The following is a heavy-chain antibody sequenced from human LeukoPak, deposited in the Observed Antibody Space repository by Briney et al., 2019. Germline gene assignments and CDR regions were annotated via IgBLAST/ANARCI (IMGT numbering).Heavy chain of an antibody. D-gene: IGHD3-3*01. CDR3: AKILYGSGYFLLDS. CDR2: ISSDGST. V-gene: IGHV3-23*01. CDR1: GFTFSSYD. Sequence: PGGSLRLSCAASGFTFSSYDMSWVRQAPGKGLEWVSAISSDGSTYYADSVKGRFTVSRDNSKNTLYLQMNSLRAEDTAIYYCAKILYGSGYFLLDSWGQGTLVTVSS. J-gene: IGHJ4*02.